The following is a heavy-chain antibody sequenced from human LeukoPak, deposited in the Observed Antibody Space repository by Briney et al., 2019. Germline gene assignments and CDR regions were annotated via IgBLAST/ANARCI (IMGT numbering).Heavy chain of an antibody. CDR3: ARDSRKYCSSTSCYTFRYYGMDV. D-gene: IGHD2-2*02. Sequence: SVKVSCKASGGTFSSYAISWVRQAPGQGLEWMGRIIPILGIANYAQKFQGRVTITADKSTSTAYMELSSLRSEDTAVYYCARDSRKYCSSTSCYTFRYYGMDVWGQGTTVTVSS. CDR1: GGTFSSYA. V-gene: IGHV1-69*04. J-gene: IGHJ6*02. CDR2: IIPILGIA.